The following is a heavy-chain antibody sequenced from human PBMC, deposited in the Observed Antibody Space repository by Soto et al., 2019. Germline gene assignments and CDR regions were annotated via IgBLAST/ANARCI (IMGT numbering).Heavy chain of an antibody. CDR3: ARGEVVVADTPVPYFDY. D-gene: IGHD2-15*01. CDR1: GFTFSSYG. V-gene: IGHV3-33*01. J-gene: IGHJ4*02. Sequence: QVQLVESGGGVVQPGRSLRLSCAASGFTFSSYGMHWVRQAPGKGLEWVAVIWYDGSNKYYADSVKGRFTISRDNSKNTLYLQMNSLRGEDTAVYYCARGEVVVADTPVPYFDYWGQGTLVTVSS. CDR2: IWYDGSNK.